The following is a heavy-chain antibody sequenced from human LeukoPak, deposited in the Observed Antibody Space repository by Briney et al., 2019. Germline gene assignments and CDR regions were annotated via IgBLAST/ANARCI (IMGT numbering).Heavy chain of an antibody. Sequence: PGGSLRLSCAASGFTFSSYGMHWVRQAPGKGLEWVAFIRYDGSNKYYADSVKGRFTISRDNSKNTPYLQMNSLRAEDTAVYYCAKDLVTMVRGVMDCSGQGTLVTGSS. D-gene: IGHD3-10*01. CDR2: IRYDGSNK. J-gene: IGHJ4*02. CDR1: GFTFSSYG. V-gene: IGHV3-30*02. CDR3: AKDLVTMVRGVMDC.